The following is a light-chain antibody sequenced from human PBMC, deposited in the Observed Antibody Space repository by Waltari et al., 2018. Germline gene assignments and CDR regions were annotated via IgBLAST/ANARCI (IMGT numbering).Light chain of an antibody. Sequence: SYVLTQPPSVSVAPGKTARITCGGNNIGSNSVHWYQLKPGQAPVLVIYYDRDRPSGIPGRFSGSNSGNTATLTISRVDAVDEADYYCQVWDNSSDQVVFGGGTKLTVL. CDR1: NIGSNS. V-gene: IGLV3-21*04. CDR2: YDR. CDR3: QVWDNSSDQVV. J-gene: IGLJ3*02.